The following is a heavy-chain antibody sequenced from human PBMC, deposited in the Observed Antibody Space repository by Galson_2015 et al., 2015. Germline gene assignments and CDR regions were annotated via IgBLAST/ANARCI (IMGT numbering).Heavy chain of an antibody. V-gene: IGHV2-5*02. CDR1: GFSLSTREVG. D-gene: IGHD6-13*01. CDR3: AHRLTIAAVFDY. Sequence: PALVKPTQTLTLTCTFSGFSLSTREVGVGWIRQPPGKALEWLALIYWDDDKRYSPSLESRLTITKDTSKNQVVLTMTNMGPVDTATYYCAHRLTIAAVFDYWGQGTLVTVSS. CDR2: IYWDDDK. J-gene: IGHJ4*02.